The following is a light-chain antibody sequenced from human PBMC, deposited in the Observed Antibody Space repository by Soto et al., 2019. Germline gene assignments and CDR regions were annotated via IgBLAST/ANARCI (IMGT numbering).Light chain of an antibody. CDR1: QSISSY. CDR3: QQSYSTPYT. Sequence: IPMTQSPSSLSASVGARVTITCRASQSISSYLHWYPQKAGKAPTLLIYAASSVQSGIPSRFSGSGSGTDFTLTISSLEPEDFATYYCQQSYSTPYTFGPGTKLEIK. J-gene: IGKJ2*01. V-gene: IGKV1-39*01. CDR2: AAS.